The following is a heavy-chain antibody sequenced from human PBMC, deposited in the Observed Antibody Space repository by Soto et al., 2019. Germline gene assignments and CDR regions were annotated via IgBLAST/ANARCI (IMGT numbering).Heavy chain of an antibody. Sequence: QLQLQESGSGLVKPSQTLSLTCAVSGGSISSGGYSWSWIRQPPGKGLEWIGYIYHSGSTYYNPSLEGRVTISVDRSKNQFSLKRSSVTAADTAVYYCARAGGLGAVAVDYWGQGTLVTVSS. CDR3: ARAGGLGAVAVDY. D-gene: IGHD6-19*01. V-gene: IGHV4-30-2*01. CDR2: IYHSGST. CDR1: GGSISSGGYS. J-gene: IGHJ4*02.